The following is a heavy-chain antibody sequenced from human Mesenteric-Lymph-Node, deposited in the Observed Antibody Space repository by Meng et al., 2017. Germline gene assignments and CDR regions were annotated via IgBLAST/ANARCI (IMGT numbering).Heavy chain of an antibody. CDR2: IYYSGST. D-gene: IGHD6-13*01. Sequence: GSLRLSCTVSGGSISSYYWSWIRQPPGKGLEWIGYIYYSGSTNYNPSLKSRVTISVDTSKNQFSLKLSSVTAADTAVYYCARVRTIVAGVWFDPWGQGTLVTVSS. J-gene: IGHJ5*02. CDR3: ARVRTIVAGVWFDP. CDR1: GGSISSYY. V-gene: IGHV4-59*01.